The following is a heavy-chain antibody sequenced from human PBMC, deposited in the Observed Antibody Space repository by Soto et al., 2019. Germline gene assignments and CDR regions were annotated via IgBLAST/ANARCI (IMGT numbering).Heavy chain of an antibody. CDR2: ESYDGSNK. CDR3: AKDLGHCTGGSCYSGFDY. Sequence: VQLVESGGGVVQPGRSLRLSCAASGFTFSNYGMHWVRQAPGKGLEWVAVESYDGSNKYYADSVKGRFTISRDNSKNTLYLQVNSLGAEDTAVYYCAKDLGHCTGGSCYSGFDYWGQGTLVIVSS. J-gene: IGHJ4*02. V-gene: IGHV3-30*18. D-gene: IGHD2-15*01. CDR1: GFTFSNYG.